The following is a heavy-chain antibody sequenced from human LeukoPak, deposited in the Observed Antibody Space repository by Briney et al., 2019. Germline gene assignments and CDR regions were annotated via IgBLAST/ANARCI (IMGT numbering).Heavy chain of an antibody. J-gene: IGHJ4*02. Sequence: ASVKVSCKASGYTFTSYYMHWVRQAPGQGLEWMGIINPSGGSTSYAQKFQGRVTMTRDTFTSTVYMELSSLRSEDTAVYYCARTSGITGCFDYWGQGTLVTVSS. CDR1: GYTFTSYY. V-gene: IGHV1-46*01. D-gene: IGHD1-20*01. CDR3: ARTSGITGCFDY. CDR2: INPSGGST.